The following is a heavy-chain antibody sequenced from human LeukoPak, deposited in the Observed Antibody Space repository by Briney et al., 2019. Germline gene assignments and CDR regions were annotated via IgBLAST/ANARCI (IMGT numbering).Heavy chain of an antibody. CDR1: GFTFSSYW. CDR3: ARDPDYYDSSGSYYFDY. D-gene: IGHD3-22*01. J-gene: IGHJ4*02. CDR2: IKQDGSEK. V-gene: IGHV3-7*01. Sequence: GGSLRLSCAASGFTFSSYWMSWVRQAPGKGLEWVANIKQDGSEKYYVASVKGRFNISRDNAKNSLYLQMNSLRAEDTAVYYCARDPDYYDSSGSYYFDYWGQGTLVTVSS.